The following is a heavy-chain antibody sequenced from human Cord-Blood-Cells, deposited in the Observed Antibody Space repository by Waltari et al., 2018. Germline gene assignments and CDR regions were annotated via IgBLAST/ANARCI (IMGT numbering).Heavy chain of an antibody. V-gene: IGHV1-2*06. CDR3: ARVSGYCSSTSCYAFDI. J-gene: IGHJ3*02. CDR1: GYTFPGYY. Sequence: QVQLVQSGAEVKKPGASVKVSCKASGYTFPGYYMHWVRQAPAPGLEWMGRINPNSGGTNYAQKFQGRVTMTRDTSISTAYMELSRLRSDDTAVYYCARVSGYCSSTSCYAFDIWGQGTMVTVSS. D-gene: IGHD2-2*01. CDR2: INPNSGGT.